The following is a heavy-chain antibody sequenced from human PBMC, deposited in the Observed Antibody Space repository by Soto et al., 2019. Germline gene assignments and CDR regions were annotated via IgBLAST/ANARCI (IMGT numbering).Heavy chain of an antibody. J-gene: IGHJ6*03. CDR2: CGGGGST. V-gene: IGHV3-23*01. CDR1: GFIFSNYA. CDR3: AKFRGQYYHTYYMDA. Sequence: EVQLLESGGTLVQPGGALRHSCAAAGFIFSNYAMTWVRQAPGKGLESVSYCGGGGSTYYADPVKGRFTCSRDNSTNTLFLQMNSLRAEDTAVYFCAKFRGQYYHTYYMDAWGKGTTVTVSS. D-gene: IGHD1-26*01.